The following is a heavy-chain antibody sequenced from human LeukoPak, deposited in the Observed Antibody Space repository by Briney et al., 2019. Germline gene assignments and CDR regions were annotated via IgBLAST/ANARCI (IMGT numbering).Heavy chain of an antibody. CDR1: GFTFTTYG. CDR3: AKMTTGYYYTAFDI. J-gene: IGHJ3*02. CDR2: ISGSGATT. Sequence: GGSLRLSCAASGFTFTTYGMSWFRQAPGKGLEWVSRISGSGATTDYADSVKGRFTISRDNSKNTLFLQMNSLRAEDTAVYYCAKMTTGYYYTAFDIWGQGTMVTVSS. V-gene: IGHV3-23*01. D-gene: IGHD3-22*01.